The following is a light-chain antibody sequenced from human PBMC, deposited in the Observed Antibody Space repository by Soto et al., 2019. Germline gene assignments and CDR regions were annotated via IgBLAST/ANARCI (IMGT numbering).Light chain of an antibody. V-gene: IGKV1-5*03. J-gene: IGKJ1*01. CDR1: QTISSW. Sequence: DIQVTESASTLCGSVVGRCTSSFRASQTISSWLAWYQQKPGKAPKLLIYKASSLESGVPSRFSGSGSGTEFTLTISSLQPDDFATYYCQQYNSYSLWTFGQGTKVDI. CDR3: QQYNSYSLWT. CDR2: KAS.